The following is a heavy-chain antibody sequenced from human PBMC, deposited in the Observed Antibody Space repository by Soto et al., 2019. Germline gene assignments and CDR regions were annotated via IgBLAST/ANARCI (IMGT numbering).Heavy chain of an antibody. Sequence: SETLSLTCTVSEVSIRGYYWSWIRQPPGKGLEWIGYFHYTGISNYNSSLKSRVTMSLDTSKNQFSLKLSSVIAADTAIYYCARGRTPSDYWGQGTLVTVSS. CDR3: ARGRTPSDY. V-gene: IGHV4-59*01. CDR1: EVSIRGYY. CDR2: FHYTGIS. J-gene: IGHJ4*02.